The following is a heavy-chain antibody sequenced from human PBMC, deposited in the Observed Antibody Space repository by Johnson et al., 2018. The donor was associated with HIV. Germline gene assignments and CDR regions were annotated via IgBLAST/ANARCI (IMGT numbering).Heavy chain of an antibody. Sequence: VQLVESGGGLVQPGGSLRLSCEGSGFTFSRYWMTWVRQAPGKGLEWVANVKQDRSERYYVDSVKGRFTISRDNAKKSLYLQMNSLRVEDTAVYYCAKGLGRYYEAFDIWGQGTMVTVSS. CDR3: AKGLGRYYEAFDI. D-gene: IGHD1-26*01. V-gene: IGHV3-7*02. CDR1: GFTFSRYW. CDR2: VKQDRSER. J-gene: IGHJ3*02.